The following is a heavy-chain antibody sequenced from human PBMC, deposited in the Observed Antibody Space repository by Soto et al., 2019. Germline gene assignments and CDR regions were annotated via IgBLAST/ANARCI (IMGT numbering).Heavy chain of an antibody. CDR1: GFTFDDYA. Sequence: QPGGSLRLSCAASGFTFDDYAMHWVRQAPGKGLEWVSGISWNSGSIGYADSVKGRFTISRDNAKNSLYLQMNSLRAEDTALYYCAKEGEDSGYTNYYGMDVWGQGTTVTVSS. D-gene: IGHD3-22*01. CDR2: ISWNSGSI. CDR3: AKEGEDSGYTNYYGMDV. J-gene: IGHJ6*02. V-gene: IGHV3-9*01.